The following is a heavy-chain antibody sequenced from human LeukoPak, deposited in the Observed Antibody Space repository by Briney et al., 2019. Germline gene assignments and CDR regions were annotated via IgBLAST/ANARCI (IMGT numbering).Heavy chain of an antibody. Sequence: GGSLRLSCAASGFTFSNFGMSWVRQAPGRGLEWVSGISGGGDTTYYAESVKGRITISRDNSKNTLYLQMNSLRAEDTAVYYCAKSGELPEDYWGQGTLVTVSS. D-gene: IGHD3-10*01. V-gene: IGHV3-23*01. J-gene: IGHJ4*02. CDR3: AKSGELPEDY. CDR1: GFTFSNFG. CDR2: ISGGGDTT.